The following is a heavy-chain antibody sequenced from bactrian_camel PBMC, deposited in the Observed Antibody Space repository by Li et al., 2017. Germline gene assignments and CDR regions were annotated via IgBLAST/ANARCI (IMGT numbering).Heavy chain of an antibody. J-gene: IGHJ4*01. Sequence: QVQLVESGGALVQPGGSLRLSCAASGFTFSSYYIYWVRQAPGKGLEWVSSIVSDGSNTYYADSVKGRFTISRDNAKNTVYLQMNSLKSEDTALYYCATALAGWGQGTQVTVS. V-gene: IGHV3-2*01. CDR2: IVSDGSNT. CDR3: ATALAG. CDR1: GFTFSSYY.